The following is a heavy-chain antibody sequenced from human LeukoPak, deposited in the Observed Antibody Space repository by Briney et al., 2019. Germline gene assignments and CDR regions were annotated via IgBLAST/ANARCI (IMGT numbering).Heavy chain of an antibody. D-gene: IGHD3-22*01. Sequence: GESLKISCKGSGYSFTSYWIGWVRQMPGKGLEWMGIIYPGDSDTRYSPSFQGQVTISADKSISTACLQWSSLKASDTAMYYCARQGDYDSSGYYPNWFDPWGQGTLVTVSS. V-gene: IGHV5-51*01. J-gene: IGHJ5*02. CDR2: IYPGDSDT. CDR1: GYSFTSYW. CDR3: ARQGDYDSSGYYPNWFDP.